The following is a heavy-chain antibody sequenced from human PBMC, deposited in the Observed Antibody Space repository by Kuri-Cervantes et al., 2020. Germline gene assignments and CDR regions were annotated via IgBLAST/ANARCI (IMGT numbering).Heavy chain of an antibody. Sequence: GESLKISCAASGFSFSGAWMSWVRQAPGKGLEWVSAISGSGGTTYYADSVQGRFSISRDNSKNTLFLEMNSLRAEDTALYFCAKGGYTYYYDTSGYYCDCWGQGTLVTVSS. V-gene: IGHV3-23*01. CDR1: GFSFSGAW. CDR2: ISGSGGTT. D-gene: IGHD3-22*01. CDR3: AKGGYTYYYDTSGYYCDC. J-gene: IGHJ4*02.